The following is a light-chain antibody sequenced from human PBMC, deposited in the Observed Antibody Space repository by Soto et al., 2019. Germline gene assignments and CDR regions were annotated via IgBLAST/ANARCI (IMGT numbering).Light chain of an antibody. J-gene: IGLJ1*01. Sequence: QSVLTQPPSASGTPGQRVTISCSGSSSNIGSNYVYWYQQLPGTAPKLLIYSNNQRPSGVPDRFSGSESGTSASLAISGLRSEDEADYYCAAWDDSLSGHYVFGTGTKLTVL. V-gene: IGLV1-47*02. CDR2: SNN. CDR3: AAWDDSLSGHYV. CDR1: SSNIGSNY.